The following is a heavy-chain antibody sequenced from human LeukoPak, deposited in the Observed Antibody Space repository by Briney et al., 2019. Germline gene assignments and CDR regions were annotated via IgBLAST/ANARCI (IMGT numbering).Heavy chain of an antibody. CDR2: INSDGSST. CDR1: GFTFSRYW. CDR3: VSFYETY. Sequence: PGGSLRLSCAASGFTFSRYWMHWVRQAPGKGLVWVSRINSDGSSTNYADSVKGRFTISKDNAKNTVYLQMNSLRAEDTAVYYCVSFYETYWGRGTLVTVSS. J-gene: IGHJ4*02. D-gene: IGHD2/OR15-2a*01. V-gene: IGHV3-74*01.